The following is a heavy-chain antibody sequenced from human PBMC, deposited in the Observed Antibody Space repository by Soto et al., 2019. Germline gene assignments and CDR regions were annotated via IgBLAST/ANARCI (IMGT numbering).Heavy chain of an antibody. Sequence: PSETLSLTCTVSGGSISSSSYYWGWIRQPPGKGLEWIGSIYYSGSTYYNPSLKSRVTISVDTSKNQFSLKLSSVTAADTAVYYCATRFQDYYDSSGETYYFDYWGQGTLVTVS. V-gene: IGHV4-39*01. CDR3: ATRFQDYYDSSGETYYFDY. J-gene: IGHJ4*02. CDR2: IYYSGST. D-gene: IGHD3-22*01. CDR1: GGSISSSSYY.